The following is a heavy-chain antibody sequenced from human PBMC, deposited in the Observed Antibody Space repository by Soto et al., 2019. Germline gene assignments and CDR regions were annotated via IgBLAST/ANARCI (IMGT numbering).Heavy chain of an antibody. D-gene: IGHD4-4*01. J-gene: IGHJ4*02. CDR1: GFTFSGSA. CDR3: TRLGGGLTTVTTVDDY. CDR2: IRSKANSYAT. V-gene: IGHV3-73*01. Sequence: EVQLVESGGGLVQPGGSLKLSCAASGFTFSGSAMHWVRQASGQGLEWVGRIRSKANSYATAYAASVKGRFTISRDDSKNTAYLQMNSLKTEDTAVYYCTRLGGGLTTVTTVDDYWGQGTLVTVSS.